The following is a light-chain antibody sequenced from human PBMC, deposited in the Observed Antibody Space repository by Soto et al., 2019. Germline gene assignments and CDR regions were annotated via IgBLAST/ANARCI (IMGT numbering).Light chain of an antibody. CDR3: CSYAGSSTYV. CDR2: EVI. V-gene: IGLV2-14*01. J-gene: IGLJ1*01. CDR1: SSDVGVYNY. Sequence: QSALTQPASVSGSPGQSITISCTGTSSDVGVYNYVSWYQPHPAKAPKLMIYEVINRPSGVSNRFSGSRSGKTASLTISGLQAEDEADYYCCSYAGSSTYVFGTGTKVTVL.